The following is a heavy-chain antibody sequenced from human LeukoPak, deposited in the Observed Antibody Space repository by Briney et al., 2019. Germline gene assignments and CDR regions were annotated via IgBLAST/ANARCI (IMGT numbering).Heavy chain of an antibody. J-gene: IGHJ4*02. CDR2: ISENGGRT. D-gene: IGHD6-19*01. V-gene: IGHV3-23*01. CDR3: AKDLSLRSSDWYPGFDH. CDR1: GFTFRRYA. Sequence: GGSLRLSCAASGFTFRRYAMSWVRQAPGKGLEWISVISENGGRTYYADSVKGRFTISTDNSKNTLYLQMNSLRAEDTVVYYCAKDLSLRSSDWYPGFDHWGQGTLVTVSS.